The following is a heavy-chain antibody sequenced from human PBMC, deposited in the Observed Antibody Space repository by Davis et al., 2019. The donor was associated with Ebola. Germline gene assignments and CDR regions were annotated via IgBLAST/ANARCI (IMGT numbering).Heavy chain of an antibody. J-gene: IGHJ6*02. Sequence: ASLKVSCKASGYTFTSYYMHWVRQAPGQGLEWMGIINPSGGSTNYAQKLQGRVTMTTDTSTSTAYMELRSLRSDDTAVYYCARDNGGSSPHYYYYYYGMDVWGQGTTVTVSS. V-gene: IGHV1-46*01. CDR1: GYTFTSYY. D-gene: IGHD6-6*01. CDR2: INPSGGST. CDR3: ARDNGGSSPHYYYYYYGMDV.